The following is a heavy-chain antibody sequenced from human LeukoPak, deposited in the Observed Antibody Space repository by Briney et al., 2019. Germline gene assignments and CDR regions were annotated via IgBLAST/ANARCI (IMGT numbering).Heavy chain of an antibody. CDR2: ISYDGSNK. Sequence: PGGSLRLSCTASGFTFGDYAMSWVRQAPGKGLEWVAVISYDGSNKYYADSVKGRFTISRDNSKNTLYLQMNSLRAEDTAVYYCAKDRSSTYELDYWGQGTLVTVSS. CDR1: GFTFGDYA. D-gene: IGHD6-13*01. J-gene: IGHJ4*02. V-gene: IGHV3-30*04. CDR3: AKDRSSTYELDY.